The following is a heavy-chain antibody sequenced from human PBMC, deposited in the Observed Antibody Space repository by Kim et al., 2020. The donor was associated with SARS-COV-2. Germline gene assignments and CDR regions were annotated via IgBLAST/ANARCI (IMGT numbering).Heavy chain of an antibody. V-gene: IGHV4-34*01. D-gene: IGHD2-15*01. CDR2: INHSGST. Sequence: SETLSLTCAVYGGSFSGYSWTWFRQPPGKGLEWIGEINHSGSTNYNPSLQSRVSISIDTSKNQFSLRLRSVTAADTAVFYCARGRAGVVPSPVLGLGPYYEYYIRDVWGRGTTVTVSS. CDR3: ARGRAGVVPSPVLGLGPYYEYYIRDV. J-gene: IGHJ6*02. CDR1: GGSFSGYS.